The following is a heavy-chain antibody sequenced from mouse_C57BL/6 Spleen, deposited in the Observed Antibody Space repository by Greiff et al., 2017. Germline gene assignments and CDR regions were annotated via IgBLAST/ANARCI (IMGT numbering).Heavy chain of an antibody. CDR2: IHPGDGDT. V-gene: IGHV1-82*01. Sequence: VKLQQSGPELVKPGASVKISCKASGYAFSSSWMNWVKQRPGKGLEWIGRIHPGDGDTNYNGKFKGKATLTADKSSSTAYMQLSSLTSEDSAVYFCARSLGHFDVWGTGTTVTVSS. CDR3: ARSLGHFDV. J-gene: IGHJ1*03. CDR1: GYAFSSSW.